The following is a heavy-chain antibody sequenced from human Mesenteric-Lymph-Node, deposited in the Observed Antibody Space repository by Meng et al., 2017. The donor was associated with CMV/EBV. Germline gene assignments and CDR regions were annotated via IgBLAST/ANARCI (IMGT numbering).Heavy chain of an antibody. V-gene: IGHV3-23*01. CDR1: GFYFSSYA. D-gene: IGHD6-13*01. CDR2: VSGSGDRT. CDR3: AKLQLVGDLYYIYGMDV. J-gene: IGHJ6*02. Sequence: GESLKISCTASGFYFSSYAMNWVRQAPGKGLEWVSSVSGSGDRTCHADSVKGRFTISRDNSKNTLFLQMNSLRADDTAVYYCAKLQLVGDLYYIYGMDVWGQGTTVTVSS.